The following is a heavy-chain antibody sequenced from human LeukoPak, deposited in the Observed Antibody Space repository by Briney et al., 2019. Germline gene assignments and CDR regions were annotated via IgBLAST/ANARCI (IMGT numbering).Heavy chain of an antibody. J-gene: IGHJ5*02. V-gene: IGHV3-7*01. CDR3: ARKVAADFWSGYSPKGWFDP. CDR2: IKQDGSEK. D-gene: IGHD3-3*01. CDR1: GFTFSSYW. Sequence: GGSLRLSCAASGFTFSSYWMSWVRQAPGKGLEWVANIKQDGSEKYYVDSVKGRFTISRDNAKNSLYLQMNSLRAEDTAVYYCARKVAADFWSGYSPKGWFDPWGQGTLVTVSS.